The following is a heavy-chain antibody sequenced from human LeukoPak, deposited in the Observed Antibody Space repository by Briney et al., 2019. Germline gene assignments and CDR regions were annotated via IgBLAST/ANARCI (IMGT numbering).Heavy chain of an antibody. V-gene: IGHV1-69*04. CDR3: ARANFSNYSKGGVSNYYYYGMDV. CDR2: IIPILGIA. J-gene: IGHJ6*02. Sequence: SVKVSCKASGGTFSSYAISWVRQAPGQGLEWMGRIIPILGIANYAQKFQGRVTITADKSTSTAYMELSSLRSEDTAVYYCARANFSNYSKGGVSNYYYYGMDVWGQGTTVTVSS. CDR1: GGTFSSYA. D-gene: IGHD4-11*01.